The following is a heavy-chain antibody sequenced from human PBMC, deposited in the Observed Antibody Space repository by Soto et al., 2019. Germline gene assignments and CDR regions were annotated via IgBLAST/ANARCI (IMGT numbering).Heavy chain of an antibody. V-gene: IGHV3-53*04. D-gene: IGHD6-6*01. CDR1: GFTVSSNY. J-gene: IGHJ6*03. CDR3: AYSSSSEGPIDYYYYYMDV. CDR2: IYSGGST. Sequence: GGSLRLSCAASGFTVSSNYMSWVRQAPGKGLEWVSVIYSGGSTYYADSVKGRFTISRHNSKNTLYLQMNSLRAEDTAVYYCAYSSSSEGPIDYYYYYMDVWGKGTTVTVSS.